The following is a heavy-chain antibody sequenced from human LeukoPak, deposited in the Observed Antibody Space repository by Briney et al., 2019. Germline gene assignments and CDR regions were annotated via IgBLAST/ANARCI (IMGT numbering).Heavy chain of an antibody. Sequence: SETLSLTCAVYGGSFSGYYWSWIRQPPGKGLEWIGEINHSGSTNYNPSLKSRVTISVDTSKNQFSLKLSSVTAADTAMYYCARNRYYYGSGNYGVPNWFDPWGQGTLVTVSS. J-gene: IGHJ5*02. CDR3: ARNRYYYGSGNYGVPNWFDP. CDR1: GGSFSGYY. CDR2: INHSGST. D-gene: IGHD3-10*01. V-gene: IGHV4-34*01.